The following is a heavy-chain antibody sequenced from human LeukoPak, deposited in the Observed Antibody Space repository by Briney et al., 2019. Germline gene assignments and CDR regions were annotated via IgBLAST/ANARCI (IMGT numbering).Heavy chain of an antibody. V-gene: IGHV3-21*01. CDR2: ISSSSSYI. CDR3: AKAMVRGVIINGPPLAFDI. CDR1: GFTFSSYN. D-gene: IGHD3-10*01. J-gene: IGHJ3*02. Sequence: GGSLRLSCAASGFTFSSYNMNWVRQAPGKGLEWVSSISSSSSYIYYADSVKGRFTISRDNAKNSLYLQMNSLRAEDTAVYYCAKAMVRGVIINGPPLAFDIWGQGTMVTVSS.